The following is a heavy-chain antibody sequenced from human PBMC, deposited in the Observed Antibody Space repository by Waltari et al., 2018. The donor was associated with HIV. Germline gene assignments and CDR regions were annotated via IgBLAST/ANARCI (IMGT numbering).Heavy chain of an antibody. D-gene: IGHD2-15*01. J-gene: IGHJ3*01. V-gene: IGHV1-69*01. Sequence: QVQLVQSGAEMKMPESSVKVSCKASGGTFSSYTISWVRQAPGQGVGWRGGIIPKVGTGNYAQKVQGRVTITADESTSTVYLELSSLRAEDTAVYHCARGGCSGSTCYSKSFDLWGQGTRVTVS. CDR3: ARGGCSGSTCYSKSFDL. CDR1: GGTFSSYT. CDR2: IIPKVGTG.